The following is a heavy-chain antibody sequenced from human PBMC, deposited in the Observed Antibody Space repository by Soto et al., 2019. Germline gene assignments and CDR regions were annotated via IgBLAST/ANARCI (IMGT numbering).Heavy chain of an antibody. CDR2: ISSSSSYI. J-gene: IGHJ4*02. CDR1: GFTFSSYS. Sequence: PGGSLRLSCAASGFTFSSYSMNWVRQAPGKGLEWVSSISSSSSYIYYADSVKGRFSISRDNTKNSVYLQMNSLRAEDTAVYYCARDLSSSSDYWGQGTLVTVSS. V-gene: IGHV3-21*04. D-gene: IGHD6-6*01. CDR3: ARDLSSSSDY.